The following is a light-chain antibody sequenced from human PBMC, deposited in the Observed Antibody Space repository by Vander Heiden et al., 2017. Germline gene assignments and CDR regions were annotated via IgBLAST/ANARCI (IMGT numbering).Light chain of an antibody. Sequence: EIVMTQSPATLSVSPGERVTLSCWASQTVSSNLAWYQQKPGQAPRLLIYGASTRATGIPARFSGSGSGTEFTLSISSLQSEDFAVYYCQQYNNWPPLTFGGGTKVEIK. CDR3: QQYNNWPPLT. CDR1: QTVSSN. CDR2: GAS. V-gene: IGKV3-15*01. J-gene: IGKJ4*01.